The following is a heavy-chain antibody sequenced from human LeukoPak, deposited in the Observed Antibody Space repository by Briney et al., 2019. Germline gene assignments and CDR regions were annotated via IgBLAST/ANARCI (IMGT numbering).Heavy chain of an antibody. D-gene: IGHD3-22*01. V-gene: IGHV3-23*01. CDR3: ASNYDSSGL. CDR2: IRGSGGST. CDR1: GFTFSTYA. J-gene: IGHJ4*02. Sequence: GGSLRLSCAASGFTFSTYAMSWVRQAPGKGLEWVSTIRGSGGSTFYADSVKGRFTISRDNSNNTLYLQMNSLRAEDTAVYYCASNYDSSGLWGQGTLVTVSS.